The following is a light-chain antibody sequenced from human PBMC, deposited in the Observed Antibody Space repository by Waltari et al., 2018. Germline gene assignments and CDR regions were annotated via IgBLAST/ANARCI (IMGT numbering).Light chain of an antibody. J-gene: IGLJ3*02. Sequence: SSELTQDPAVSVALGQTVRITCQGDSLRSYYASWYQQKPGQAPVLVIYGKNNRPSGFPDRFAGSSSGNTASLTITGAQAEDEADYYCNSRDSSGNHQGFGGGTKLTVL. V-gene: IGLV3-19*01. CDR3: NSRDSSGNHQG. CDR1: SLRSYY. CDR2: GKN.